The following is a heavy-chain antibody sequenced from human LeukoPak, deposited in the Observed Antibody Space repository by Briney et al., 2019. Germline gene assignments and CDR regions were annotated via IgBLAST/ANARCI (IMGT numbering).Heavy chain of an antibody. D-gene: IGHD3-22*01. Sequence: PSETLSLTCTVSGGSVSGGSYYWSWIRQPPGKGLEWIGYIYYSGSTNYNPSLKSRVTISVDTSKNQFSLKLSSVTAADTAVYYCARLGYYYDSSGYYSGYFDYWGQGTLVTVSS. CDR3: ARLGYYYDSSGYYSGYFDY. CDR1: GGSVSGGSYY. CDR2: IYYSGST. J-gene: IGHJ4*02. V-gene: IGHV4-61*01.